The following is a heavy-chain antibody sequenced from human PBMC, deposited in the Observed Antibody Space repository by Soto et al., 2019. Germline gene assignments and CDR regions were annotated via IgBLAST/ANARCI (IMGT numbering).Heavy chain of an antibody. CDR3: AKEVLVRGVIFTLCWFDP. CDR1: GFTFSSYA. D-gene: IGHD3-10*01. Sequence: PGGSLRLSCAASGFTFSSYAMSWVRQAPGKGLEWVSAISGSGGSTYYADSVKGRFTTSRDNSKNTLYLQMNSLRAEDTAVYYCAKEVLVRGVIFTLCWFDPWGQGTLVTVSS. V-gene: IGHV3-23*01. J-gene: IGHJ5*02. CDR2: ISGSGGST.